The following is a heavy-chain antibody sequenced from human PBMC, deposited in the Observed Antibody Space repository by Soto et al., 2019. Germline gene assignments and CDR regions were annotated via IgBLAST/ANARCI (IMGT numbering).Heavy chain of an antibody. D-gene: IGHD6-19*01. CDR3: ARKQWLPPYYFDY. CDR1: GGSISSSNW. J-gene: IGHJ4*01. V-gene: IGHV4-4*02. Sequence: PSETLSLTCGVSGGSISSSNWWSWVRQPPGKGLEWIGEIYDSESTNYNPSLKSRVTISVDKSKNQFSLKLTSVTAADTAVYYCARKQWLPPYYFDYWGQGTLVTVSS. CDR2: IYDSEST.